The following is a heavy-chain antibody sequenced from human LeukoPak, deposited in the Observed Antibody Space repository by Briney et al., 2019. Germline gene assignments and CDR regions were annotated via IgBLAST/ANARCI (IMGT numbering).Heavy chain of an antibody. Sequence: GGSLRLSCAASGFTFSSYAMSWVRQAPGKGLEWVSAISGSGGSTYYADSVKGRFTISRDNAKNSLYLQMNSLRAEDTAVYYCARDMDNDYSNFFDYWGQGTLVTVSS. J-gene: IGHJ4*02. CDR1: GFTFSSYA. D-gene: IGHD4-11*01. CDR3: ARDMDNDYSNFFDY. V-gene: IGHV3-23*01. CDR2: ISGSGGST.